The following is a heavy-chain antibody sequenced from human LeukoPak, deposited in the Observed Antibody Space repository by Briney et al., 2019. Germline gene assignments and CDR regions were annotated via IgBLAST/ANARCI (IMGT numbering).Heavy chain of an antibody. CDR3: AKDPYDTGGWFDP. CDR1: GFTFSSSA. V-gene: IGHV3-23*01. CDR2: ISGSGVNT. D-gene: IGHD3-22*01. Sequence: PGGSLRLSCAASGFTFSSSAMSWVRQAPGKGLEWVSGISGSGVNTYYADSVKGRFTSSRDNSKNTLYLQMNSLRAEDTAVYYCAKDPYDTGGWFDPWGQGTLVTVSS. J-gene: IGHJ5*02.